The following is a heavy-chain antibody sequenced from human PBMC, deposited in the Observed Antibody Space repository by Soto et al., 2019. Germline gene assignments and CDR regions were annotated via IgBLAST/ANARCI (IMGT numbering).Heavy chain of an antibody. CDR3: AHLYGGYDNFDY. Sequence: QITLKESGPTLVKPTQPLTLTCTFSGFSLSTSGVGVGWIRQPPGKALEWLALIYWDDDKRYSPSLKSRLTITKDTSKNQVVLTMTNMDPVDTATYYCAHLYGGYDNFDYWGQGTLVTVSS. J-gene: IGHJ4*02. CDR2: IYWDDDK. D-gene: IGHD5-12*01. CDR1: GFSLSTSGVG. V-gene: IGHV2-5*02.